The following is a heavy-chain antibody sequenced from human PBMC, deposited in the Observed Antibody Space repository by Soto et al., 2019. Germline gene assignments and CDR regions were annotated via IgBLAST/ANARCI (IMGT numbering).Heavy chain of an antibody. CDR3: ARDHDEDFGYDLDYFDY. CDR1: GFTFNNHA. J-gene: IGHJ4*02. Sequence: GGSLRLSCAVSGFTFNNHAMHWVRRAPGKGLEWVSGISWSSVTFGYADSVKGRFTISRDNAKNSLFLEMNSLRPEDTAFYYCARDHDEDFGYDLDYFDYWGQGT. CDR2: ISWSSVTF. D-gene: IGHD5-12*01. V-gene: IGHV3-9*01.